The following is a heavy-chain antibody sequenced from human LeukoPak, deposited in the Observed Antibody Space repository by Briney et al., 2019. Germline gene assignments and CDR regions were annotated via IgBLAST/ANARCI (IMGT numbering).Heavy chain of an antibody. CDR2: IIPIFGTA. CDR1: GGTFSSYA. D-gene: IGHD3-3*01. V-gene: IGHV1-69*01. CDR3: ASRQAGDFRSGYYR. J-gene: IGHJ5*02. Sequence: GAPVKVSCKASGGTFSSYAISWVRQAPGQGLEWMGGIIPIFGTANYAQKFQGRVTITADESTSTAYMELSSLRSEDTAVYYCASRQAGDFRSGYYRWGQGTLVTVFS.